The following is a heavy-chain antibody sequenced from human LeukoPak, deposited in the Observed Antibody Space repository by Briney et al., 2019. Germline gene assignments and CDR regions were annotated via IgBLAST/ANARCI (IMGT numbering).Heavy chain of an antibody. J-gene: IGHJ4*02. Sequence: PGGSLRLSCAASGFTFSSYAMSWVRQAPGKGLEWVSAISGSGGSTYYADSVKGRFTISRDNSKNTLYLQMNSLRAEDTAVYYCAKDWENSGSYSIDDYWGQGTLVTVSS. CDR1: GFTFSSYA. CDR2: ISGSGGST. D-gene: IGHD1-26*01. V-gene: IGHV3-23*01. CDR3: AKDWENSGSYSIDDY.